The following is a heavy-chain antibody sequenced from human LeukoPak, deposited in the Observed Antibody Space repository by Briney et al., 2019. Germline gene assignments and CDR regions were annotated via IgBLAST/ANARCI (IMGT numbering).Heavy chain of an antibody. V-gene: IGHV4-34*01. D-gene: IGHD5-24*01. J-gene: IGHJ3*02. CDR2: INHSGST. CDR3: ARDLKRWLQFPPNRAFDI. Sequence: SETLSLTCAVYGGSFSGYYWSWIRQPPGKGLEWIGEINHSGSTNYNPSLKSRVTISVDTSKNQFSLKLSSVTPADTAVYYCARDLKRWLQFPPNRAFDIWGQGTMVTVSS. CDR1: GGSFSGYY.